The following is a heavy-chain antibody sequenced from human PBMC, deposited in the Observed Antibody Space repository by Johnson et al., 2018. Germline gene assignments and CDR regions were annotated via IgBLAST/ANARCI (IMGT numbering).Heavy chain of an antibody. D-gene: IGHD3-10*01. V-gene: IGHV3-30*03. Sequence: QVQLLESGGGVVQPGRSLRLSCAASGFTFSNYGMHWVRQAPGKGLEWVAIISYDGSNEYYGDSVKGRFTISRDNSKNTLYLQMNSLRPEEAAVYYCARDQRSYGSGTYYNPFGGAQNWGQGTLVTVSS. CDR2: ISYDGSNE. J-gene: IGHJ1*01. CDR1: GFTFSNYG. CDR3: ARDQRSYGSGTYYNPFGGAQN.